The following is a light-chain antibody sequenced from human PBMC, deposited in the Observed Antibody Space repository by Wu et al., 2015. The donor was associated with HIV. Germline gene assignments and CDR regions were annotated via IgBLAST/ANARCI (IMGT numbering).Light chain of an antibody. J-gene: IGKJ1*01. CDR3: QQYGSSSWT. V-gene: IGKV3-20*01. CDR2: GTY. CDR1: QSVSNTY. Sequence: IVLTQSPGTLSLSPGERATLSCRASQSVSNTYLAWYQQKPGQSPRLLIYGTYSRAAGIPDGFSGSGSGTDFTLTISRLEPEDFAVYYCQQYGSSSWTFGQGTKVDIK.